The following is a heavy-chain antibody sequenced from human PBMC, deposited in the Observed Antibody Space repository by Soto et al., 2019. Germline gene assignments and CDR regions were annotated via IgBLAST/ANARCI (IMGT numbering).Heavy chain of an antibody. CDR3: ARDLGVPADSYGCMDV. V-gene: IGHV1-3*01. J-gene: IGHJ6*02. Sequence: ASVKVSCKASGYTFTSYVMHWVRQAPGQRLEWMGWINAGNGNTKYSQKFQGRVTITRDTSASTAYMELSSLRSEDTAVYYCARDLGVPADSYGCMDVWGQGTTVTVSS. D-gene: IGHD2-2*01. CDR1: GYTFTSYV. CDR2: INAGNGNT.